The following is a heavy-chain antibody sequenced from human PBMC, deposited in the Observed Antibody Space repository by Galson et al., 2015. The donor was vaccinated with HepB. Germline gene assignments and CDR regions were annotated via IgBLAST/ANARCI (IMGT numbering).Heavy chain of an antibody. J-gene: IGHJ6*02. D-gene: IGHD3-10*01. CDR1: GFSLSTRGMC. V-gene: IGHV2-70*17. CDR2: IDWDDDE. CDR3: ARMRSLGSGDGLDV. Sequence: PALVKPTQTLTLTCTFSGFSLSTRGMCVTWIRQPPGKSLEWLARIDWDDDEFYSTSLKTRLSISKDTSKNQVVLTMTNMDPVDTATYYCARMRSLGSGDGLDVWGQGTTVTVSS.